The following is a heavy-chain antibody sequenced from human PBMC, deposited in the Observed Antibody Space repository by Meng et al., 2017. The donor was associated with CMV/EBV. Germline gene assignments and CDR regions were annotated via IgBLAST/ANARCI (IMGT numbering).Heavy chain of an antibody. CDR1: GFTFSSYG. CDR2: IRYDGSNK. V-gene: IGHV3-30*02. Sequence: QVQLVESGGGVVQPGGALRLSCAASGFTFSSYGMHWVRQAPGKGLEWVAFIRYDGSNKYYADSVKGRFTISRDNSKNTLYLQMNSLRAEDTAVYYCAKDQGRYFDYWGQGTLVTVSS. CDR3: AKDQGRYFDY. J-gene: IGHJ4*02.